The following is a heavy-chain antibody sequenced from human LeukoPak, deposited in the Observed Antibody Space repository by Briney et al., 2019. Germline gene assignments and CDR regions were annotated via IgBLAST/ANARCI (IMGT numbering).Heavy chain of an antibody. CDR3: ARIHYAPRQWLVPKKYYYYYMDV. J-gene: IGHJ6*03. CDR1: GGSFSGYY. Sequence: TSETLSLTCAVYGGSFSGYYWSWIRQPPGKGLEWIGEINHSGSTNYNPSLKSRATISVDTSKNQFSLKLSSVTAADTAVYYCARIHYAPRQWLVPKKYYYYYMDVWGKGTTVTISS. CDR2: INHSGST. D-gene: IGHD6-19*01. V-gene: IGHV4-34*01.